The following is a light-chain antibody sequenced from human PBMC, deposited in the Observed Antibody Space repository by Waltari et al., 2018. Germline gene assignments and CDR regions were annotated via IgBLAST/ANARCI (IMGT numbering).Light chain of an antibody. Sequence: EIVMTQSPATLSVSPGERATLSCRASQSVSSNLAWYQQKPGQAPRLLIYGASTRATGIPARFSGSGSGTEFTLTISSLQSEDFAVYYCHQHNHWHSFGQGAKLEIK. V-gene: IGKV3-15*01. CDR2: GAS. CDR1: QSVSSN. CDR3: HQHNHWHS. J-gene: IGKJ2*03.